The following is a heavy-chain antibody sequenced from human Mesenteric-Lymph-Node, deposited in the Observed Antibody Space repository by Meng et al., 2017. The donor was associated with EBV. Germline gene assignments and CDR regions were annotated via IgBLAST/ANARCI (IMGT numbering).Heavy chain of an antibody. CDR3: VRHHKQQLVFDSFHI. CDR2: IYPGDSDA. CDR1: GYSFSNYW. Sequence: GAEVKKPGESLEISCKGFGYSFSNYWIGWVRQMPGKGLEWMAIIYPGDSDARYSPSFQGQVTISADTFTNTAYLQWSSLKASDTAMYYCVRHHKQQLVFDSFHIWGQGTMVTVSS. J-gene: IGHJ3*02. D-gene: IGHD4-11*01. V-gene: IGHV5-51*01.